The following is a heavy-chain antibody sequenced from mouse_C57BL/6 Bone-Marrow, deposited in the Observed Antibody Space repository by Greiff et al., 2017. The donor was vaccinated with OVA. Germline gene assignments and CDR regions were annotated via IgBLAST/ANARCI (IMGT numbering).Heavy chain of an antibody. J-gene: IGHJ2*01. CDR3: ARSRAYYYGSSYFDY. D-gene: IGHD1-1*01. Sequence: QVQLQQSGAELVMPGASVKLSCKASGYTFTSYWMHWVKQRPGQGLEWIGEIDPSDSYTNYNQKFKGKSTLTVDKSSSTAYMQLSSLTSEDSAVYYCARSRAYYYGSSYFDYWGQGTTLTVSS. V-gene: IGHV1-69*01. CDR1: GYTFTSYW. CDR2: IDPSDSYT.